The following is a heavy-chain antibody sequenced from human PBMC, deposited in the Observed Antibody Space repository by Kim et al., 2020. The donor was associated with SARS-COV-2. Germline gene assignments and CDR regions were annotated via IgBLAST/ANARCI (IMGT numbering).Heavy chain of an antibody. Sequence: GGSLRLSCAASGFTFSGYGIHWVRQAPGKGLEWVTVIWLDGSNKYYIDSVKGRFTISRDNSRNTLYLQMNSLRAEDTAVYYCARGRGSYYYYMDVWGKGT. J-gene: IGHJ6*03. V-gene: IGHV3-33*01. CDR1: GFTFSGYG. CDR3: ARGRGSYYYYMDV. CDR2: IWLDGSNK.